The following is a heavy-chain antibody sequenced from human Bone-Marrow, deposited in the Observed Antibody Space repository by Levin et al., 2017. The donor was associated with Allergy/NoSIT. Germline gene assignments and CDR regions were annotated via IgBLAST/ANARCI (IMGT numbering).Heavy chain of an antibody. J-gene: IGHJ4*02. CDR2: ISYDGSKE. V-gene: IGHV3-30*18. CDR1: GFTFNSYG. Sequence: GESLKISCGTSGFTFNSYGMHWVRQAPGKGLEWVAVISYDGSKEYYADSVKGRFTISRDNSKNTLHLQMNSLKPDDTAVYYCAKEREGGATYFGSWGQGTLVTVA. CDR3: AKEREGGATYFGS. D-gene: IGHD1-26*01.